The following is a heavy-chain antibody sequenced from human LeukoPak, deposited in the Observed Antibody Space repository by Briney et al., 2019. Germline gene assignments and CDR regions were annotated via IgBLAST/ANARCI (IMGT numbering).Heavy chain of an antibody. CDR2: IKQDGSEK. J-gene: IGHJ6*04. Sequence: GGSLRLSCAASGFTFSSYWMSWVRQAPGKGLEWVANIKQDGSEKEYVDSVKGRFTISTDNAKTSLYLQMNSLRAEATAVYYCARYYDFWSGYGEMDVWGKGTTVTVSS. CDR1: GFTFSSYW. CDR3: ARYYDFWSGYGEMDV. V-gene: IGHV3-7*01. D-gene: IGHD3-3*01.